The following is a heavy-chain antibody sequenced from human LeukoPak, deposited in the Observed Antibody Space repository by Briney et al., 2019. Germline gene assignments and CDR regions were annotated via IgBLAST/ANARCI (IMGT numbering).Heavy chain of an antibody. CDR1: GYTFTGYY. Sequence: ASVKVSCKASGYTFTGYYMHWVRQAPGQGLEWMGWINPNSGGTNYAQKFQGRVTMTRDTSISTAYMELSRLRSDDTAVYYCARVRAQRLVRDSPGPYYFDYWGQGTLVTVSS. V-gene: IGHV1-2*02. D-gene: IGHD3-10*01. CDR2: INPNSGGT. CDR3: ARVRAQRLVRDSPGPYYFDY. J-gene: IGHJ4*02.